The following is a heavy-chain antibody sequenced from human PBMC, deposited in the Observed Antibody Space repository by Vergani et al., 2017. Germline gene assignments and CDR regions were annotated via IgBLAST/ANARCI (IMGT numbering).Heavy chain of an antibody. CDR1: GSSISSYY. CDR2: IYRTGRT. D-gene: IGHD3-9*01. V-gene: IGHV4-38-2*02. J-gene: IGHJ4*02. Sequence: QVQLQESGPGLVKPSETLSLICTVSGSSISSYYWDWIRQPPGKGLEWIGSIYRTGRTHFNPSLKSRVTISVDTSNNHFSLRLNSLTAADTAVYYCARRSGIVYDIFSGTQYFFDFWGQGTLVTVSS. CDR3: ARRSGIVYDIFSGTQYFFDF.